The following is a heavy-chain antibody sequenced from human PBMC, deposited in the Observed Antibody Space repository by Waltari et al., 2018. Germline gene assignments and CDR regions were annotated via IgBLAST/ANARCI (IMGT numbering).Heavy chain of an antibody. CDR2: IYHIGST. D-gene: IGHD3-10*01. Sequence: QVQLQESGPGLVKPSETLSLTCTVSGYSISSGYYWGWIRQPPGKGLEWIGSIYHIGSTYSTPSLKSRVTISVDTSKNKFALKLSSVTAADTAVYYCAREVRQSARYGPFDYWGQGTLVTVSS. J-gene: IGHJ4*02. V-gene: IGHV4-38-2*02. CDR1: GYSISSGYY. CDR3: AREVRQSARYGPFDY.